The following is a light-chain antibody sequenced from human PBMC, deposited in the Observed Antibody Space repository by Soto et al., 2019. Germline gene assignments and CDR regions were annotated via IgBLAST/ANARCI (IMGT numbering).Light chain of an antibody. J-gene: IGLJ1*01. CDR3: SSYTSSNTLPYV. V-gene: IGLV2-14*03. Sequence: QSVLTQPASVSGSPGQSITISCTGTSSDVGGYNYVSWYQQHPGKAPKLMIYDVSNRPSGVSNRFSGSKSGNTASLTISGLQAGDEADYYCSSYTSSNTLPYVFGSGTKVTV. CDR1: SSDVGGYNY. CDR2: DVS.